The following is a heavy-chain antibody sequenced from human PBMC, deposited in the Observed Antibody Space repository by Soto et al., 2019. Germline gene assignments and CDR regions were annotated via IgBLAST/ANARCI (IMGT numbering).Heavy chain of an antibody. CDR3: ARSPYSYGFPGHYYYYGMDV. Sequence: EASVKVSCKASGGTFSSYAISWVRQAPGQGLEWMGGIIPIFGTANYAQKFQGRVTITADESTSTAYMELSSLRSEDTAVYYCARSPYSYGFPGHYYYYGMDVWGQGTTVTVSS. CDR1: GGTFSSYA. CDR2: IIPIFGTA. V-gene: IGHV1-69*13. J-gene: IGHJ6*02. D-gene: IGHD5-18*01.